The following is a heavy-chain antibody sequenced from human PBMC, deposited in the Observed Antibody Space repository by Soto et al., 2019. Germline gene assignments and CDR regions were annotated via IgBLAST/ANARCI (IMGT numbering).Heavy chain of an antibody. V-gene: IGHV4-39*07. CDR1: GDCISSSSYY. CDR3: ARLVWSYGTWFDP. D-gene: IGHD5-18*01. CDR2: IYYSGST. Sequence: SETLSLTCTVSGDCISSSSYYWGWIRQPPGKGLEWIGSIYYSGSTNYNPSLKSRVTISVDTSKNQFSLKLSSVTAADTAVYYCARLVWSYGTWFDPWGQGTLVTVSS. J-gene: IGHJ5*02.